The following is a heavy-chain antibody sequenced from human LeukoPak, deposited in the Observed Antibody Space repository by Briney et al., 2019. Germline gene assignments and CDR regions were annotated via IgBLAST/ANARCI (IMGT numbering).Heavy chain of an antibody. CDR2: ISSDESNK. J-gene: IGHJ4*02. V-gene: IGHV3-30*03. D-gene: IGHD3-10*01. Sequence: PGGSLRLSCAASGFTFNNYAMHWVRQAPGEGLEWVALISSDESNKYYADSVKGRFIISRDNSMNTLYLQMNSLRADDTAVYYCATDYSYGSGSYYNRFDNWGQGTLVTVSS. CDR3: ATDYSYGSGSYYNRFDN. CDR1: GFTFNNYA.